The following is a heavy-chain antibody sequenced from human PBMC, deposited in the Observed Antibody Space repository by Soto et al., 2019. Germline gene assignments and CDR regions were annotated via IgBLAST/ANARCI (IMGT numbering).Heavy chain of an antibody. CDR3: ARLNYYDSSGSYYFDY. D-gene: IGHD3-22*01. J-gene: IGHJ4*02. V-gene: IGHV5-51*01. CDR2: IYPGDSDT. CDR1: GYSFTSYW. Sequence: GESLKISCKGSGYSFTSYWIGWVRQMPGKGLEWMGIIYPGDSDTRYSPSFQGQVTISADKSISTAYLQWSSLKASDTAMYYYARLNYYDSSGSYYFDYWGQGTLVTVSS.